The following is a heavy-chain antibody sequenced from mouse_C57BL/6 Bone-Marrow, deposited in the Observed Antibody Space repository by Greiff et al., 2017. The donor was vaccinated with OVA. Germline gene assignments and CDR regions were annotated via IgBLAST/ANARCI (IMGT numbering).Heavy chain of an antibody. D-gene: IGHD1-1*01. CDR1: GYTFTDYE. Sequence: QVQLKQSGAELVRPGASVTLSCKASGYTFTDYEMHWVKQTPVHGLEWIGAIDPETGGTAYNQKFKGKAILTADKSSSTAYMELRSLTSEDSAVYYCTRNYYGSSLYWGQGTTLTVSS. V-gene: IGHV1-15*01. J-gene: IGHJ2*01. CDR2: IDPETGGT. CDR3: TRNYYGSSLY.